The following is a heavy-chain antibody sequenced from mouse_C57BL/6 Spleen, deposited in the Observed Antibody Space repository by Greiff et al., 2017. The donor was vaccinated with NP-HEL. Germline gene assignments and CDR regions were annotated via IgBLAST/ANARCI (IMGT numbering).Heavy chain of an antibody. V-gene: IGHV1-76*01. D-gene: IGHD1-1*01. CDR2: IYPGSGNT. J-gene: IGHJ4*01. CDR1: GYTFTDYY. Sequence: VQLQQSGAELVRPGASVKLSCKASGYTFTDYYINWVKQRPGQGLEWIARIYPGSGNTYYNEKFKGKATLTAEKSSSTAYMQLSSLTSEDSAVYFCARRDTTVVGGMDYWGQGTSVTVSS. CDR3: ARRDTTVVGGMDY.